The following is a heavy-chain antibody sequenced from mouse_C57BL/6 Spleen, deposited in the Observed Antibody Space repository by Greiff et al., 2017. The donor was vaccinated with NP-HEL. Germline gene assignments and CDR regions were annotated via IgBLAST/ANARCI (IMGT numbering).Heavy chain of an antibody. V-gene: IGHV1-22*01. J-gene: IGHJ2*01. Sequence: VQLQQSGPELVKPGASVKMSCKASGYTFTDYNMHWVKQSHGKSLEWIGYINPNNGGTSYNQKFKGKATLTVNKSSSTAYMELRSLTSEDSAVYYCARWGTTENYFDYWGQGTTLTVSS. CDR2: INPNNGGT. CDR3: ARWGTTENYFDY. D-gene: IGHD1-1*01. CDR1: GYTFTDYN.